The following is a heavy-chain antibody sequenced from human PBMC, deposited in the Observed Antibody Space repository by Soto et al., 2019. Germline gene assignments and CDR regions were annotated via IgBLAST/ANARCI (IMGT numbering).Heavy chain of an antibody. Sequence: QVQLQQWGAGLLKSSETLSLTCAVYGGSFSGYYWSWIRQPPGKGLEWIGESNYSGSTNYNPSLKSRGTITVDTPKNQLSLKLSSVTAADTAVYYCARTYGSGSGGTLDVWGQGTMVTVSS. V-gene: IGHV4-34*01. CDR2: SNYSGST. D-gene: IGHD3-10*01. CDR1: GGSFSGYY. CDR3: ARTYGSGSGGTLDV. J-gene: IGHJ3*01.